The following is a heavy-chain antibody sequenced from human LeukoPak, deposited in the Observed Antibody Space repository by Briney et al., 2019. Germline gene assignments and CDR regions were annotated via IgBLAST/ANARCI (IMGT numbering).Heavy chain of an antibody. CDR1: GFTFSGYA. CDR2: INGSGGST. J-gene: IGHJ4*02. D-gene: IGHD5-18*01. CDR3: AKRIQSAMATGY. V-gene: IGHV3-23*01. Sequence: GGSLRLSCAASGFTFSGYAMSWVRQAPGKGLEWVSDINGSGGSTYYADSVKGRFTISRDNSKNTLYLQMNGLRAEDTAVYYCAKRIQSAMATGYWGQGTLVTVSS.